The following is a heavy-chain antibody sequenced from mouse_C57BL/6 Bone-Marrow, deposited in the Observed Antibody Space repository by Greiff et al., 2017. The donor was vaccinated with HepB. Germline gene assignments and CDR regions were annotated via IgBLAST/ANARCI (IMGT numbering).Heavy chain of an antibody. V-gene: IGHV5-17*02. CDR2: INSGSSTI. D-gene: IGHD2-4*01. CDR3: TRFYDYDNAMDY. Sequence: EVQGVESGGGLVQPGGSRKLSCAASGFTFSSFGMHWVRQAPEKGLEWVAYINSGSSTIYYADTVKGRFTVSRDNPKNILFLQMTSLRSEDTAMYYGTRFYDYDNAMDYWGQGTSVTVSS. J-gene: IGHJ4*01. CDR1: GFTFSSFG.